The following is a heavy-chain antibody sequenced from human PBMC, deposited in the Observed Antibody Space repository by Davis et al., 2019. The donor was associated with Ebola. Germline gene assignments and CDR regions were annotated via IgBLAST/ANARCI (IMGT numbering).Heavy chain of an antibody. CDR1: GFTFSSYA. CDR2: IKSKTDGGTT. J-gene: IGHJ4*02. Sequence: PGGSLRLSCAASGFTFSSYAMHWVRQAPGKGLEWVGRIKSKTDGGTTDYAAPVKGRFTISRDDSKNTLYLQMNSLKTEDTAVYYCTTDSGGYRNSWSDDYWGQGTLVTVSS. D-gene: IGHD6-13*01. CDR3: TTDSGGYRNSWSDDY. V-gene: IGHV3-15*01.